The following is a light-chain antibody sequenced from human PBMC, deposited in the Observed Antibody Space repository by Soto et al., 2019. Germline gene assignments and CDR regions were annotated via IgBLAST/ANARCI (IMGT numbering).Light chain of an antibody. Sequence: DIVMTQSRDSLAVSLGERATINCKSSQSGLYSSTHKNYLAWYQQKPGQPPKLLIYWASPRESGVPDRFSGSGSGTDFTLTISSLQAEDVAVYYCQQSYSTPLTFGGVTKVEIK. V-gene: IGKV4-1*01. CDR1: QSGLYSSTHKNY. CDR2: WAS. CDR3: QQSYSTPLT. J-gene: IGKJ4*01.